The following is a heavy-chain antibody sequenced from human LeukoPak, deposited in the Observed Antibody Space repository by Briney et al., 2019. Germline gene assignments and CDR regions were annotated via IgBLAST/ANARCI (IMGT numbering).Heavy chain of an antibody. D-gene: IGHD6-13*01. CDR1: GYTFTCYY. Sequence: GASVKVSCKASGYTFTCYYMHWGRQAPGQGLEWMGWINPNSGGTNYAQKFQGRVTMTRDTAISTAYMELSRLRSDDTAVYYCATERYSSSWQRLNWFDPWGQGTLVTVSS. J-gene: IGHJ5*02. CDR2: INPNSGGT. V-gene: IGHV1-2*02. CDR3: ATERYSSSWQRLNWFDP.